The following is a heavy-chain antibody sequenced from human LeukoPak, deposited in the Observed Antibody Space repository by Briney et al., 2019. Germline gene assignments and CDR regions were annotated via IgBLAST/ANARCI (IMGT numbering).Heavy chain of an antibody. CDR2: ISGSGGST. Sequence: GGSLRLSCAASGFTFSSYAMSWVRQAPGKGLEWVSAISGSGGSTYYADSVKGRFTISRDNSKNTLYLQMNSLRAEDTAVYYCAKDLALKVVVIHDAFDIWGQGTMVTVSS. J-gene: IGHJ3*02. CDR3: AKDLALKVVVIHDAFDI. CDR1: GFTFSSYA. V-gene: IGHV3-23*01. D-gene: IGHD3-22*01.